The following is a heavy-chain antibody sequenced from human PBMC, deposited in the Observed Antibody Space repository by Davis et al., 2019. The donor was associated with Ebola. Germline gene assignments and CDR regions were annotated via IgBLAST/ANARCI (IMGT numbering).Heavy chain of an antibody. D-gene: IGHD4-17*01. CDR2: IYRDGRT. CDR3: ARHVYGDFWFFDL. V-gene: IGHV3-53*01. Sequence: GGSLRLSCPASGFIVSDKYMSWVRQAPGKGLEWVSVIYRDGRTYYADSVKGRFTISRDNSNNTVFLQMNSVRAEDTADYYCARHVYGDFWFFDLWGRGTRVTVSS. CDR1: GFIVSDKY. J-gene: IGHJ2*01.